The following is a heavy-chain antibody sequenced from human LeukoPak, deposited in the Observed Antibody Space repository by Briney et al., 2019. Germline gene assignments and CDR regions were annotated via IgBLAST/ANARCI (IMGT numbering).Heavy chain of an antibody. CDR2: ISLAGQT. CDR1: GVSLSGTSW. D-gene: IGHD1-26*01. CDR3: SRDSGPCCPFGY. V-gene: IGHV4-4*02. J-gene: IGHJ4*02. Sequence: SGTLSLTCGVSGVSLSGTSWWSWVRQPPGQGLEWIGEISLAGQTNYNPSLNGRVTMSLDKSSNQLSLHLTSVTAADTATYFCSRDSGPCCPFGYWRQGTLVSVSS.